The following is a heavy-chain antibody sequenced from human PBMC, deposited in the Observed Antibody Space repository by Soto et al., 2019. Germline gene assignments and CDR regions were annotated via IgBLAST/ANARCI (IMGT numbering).Heavy chain of an antibody. V-gene: IGHV4-30-2*01. CDR3: ARGEVVALGY. J-gene: IGHJ4*02. CDR1: GGSISSGGYS. Sequence: QLQLQESCSGLVKPSQTLSLTCAVSGGSISSGGYSWSWIRQPPGKGLEWIGYIYHSGSTYYNPSLKSRVTILVDRSKNQFSLKLSSVTAADTAVYYCARGEVVALGYWGQGTLVTVSS. D-gene: IGHD2-15*01. CDR2: IYHSGST.